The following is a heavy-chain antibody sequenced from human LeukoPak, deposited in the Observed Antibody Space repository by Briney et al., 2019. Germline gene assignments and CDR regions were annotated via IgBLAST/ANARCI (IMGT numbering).Heavy chain of an antibody. CDR1: GGSISSGGYY. J-gene: IGHJ4*02. CDR2: IYYSGST. CDR3: ARGSEDHVARTRFDY. D-gene: IGHD1-14*01. Sequence: SQTLSLTCTVSGGSISSGGYYWSWIRQHPGKGLEWIGYIYYSGSTYYNPSLKSRVTISVDTSKNQFSLKLSSVTAADTAVYYCARGSEDHVARTRFDYWGQGTLVTVSS. V-gene: IGHV4-31*03.